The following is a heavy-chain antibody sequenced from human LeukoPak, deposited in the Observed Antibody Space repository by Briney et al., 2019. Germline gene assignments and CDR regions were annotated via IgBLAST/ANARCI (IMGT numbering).Heavy chain of an antibody. CDR3: ATANRFTRDSSGYYPDS. V-gene: IGHV1-24*01. CDR1: GYTLTELS. D-gene: IGHD3-22*01. CDR2: FDPEDGEI. Sequence: ASVKVSFKVSGYTLTELSTHWVRQAPGKGLEWMGGFDPEDGEIVYAQNFQGRVTMTEDTSTDTAYMELSSLRSEDTGIYYCATANRFTRDSSGYYPDSWGQGTLVTVSS. J-gene: IGHJ4*02.